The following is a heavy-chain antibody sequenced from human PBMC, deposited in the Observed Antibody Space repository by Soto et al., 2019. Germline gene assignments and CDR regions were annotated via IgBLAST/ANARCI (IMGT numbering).Heavy chain of an antibody. V-gene: IGHV3-23*01. D-gene: IGHD3-10*01. CDR3: ERRVIGSSRAFDI. CDR1: GFAFSSHA. CDR2: ISDGGDHT. J-gene: IGHJ3*02. Sequence: GGSLRLSCAASGFAFSSHAISWVRQAPEKGLGRVAAISDGGDHTYNADSVRGRFTISRDNSRNTLSLQMNSLRAEATAVYYCERRVIGSSRAFDIWGQGTMVTVSS.